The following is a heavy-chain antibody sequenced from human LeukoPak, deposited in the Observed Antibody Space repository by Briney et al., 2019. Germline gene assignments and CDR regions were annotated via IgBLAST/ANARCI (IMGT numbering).Heavy chain of an antibody. CDR2: ISYDGSNK. CDR3: ARDSTPPYYDFWSGYFTSPNDAFDI. D-gene: IGHD3-3*01. J-gene: IGHJ3*02. CDR1: GFTFSSYA. Sequence: PGRSLRLSCAASGFTFSSYAMHWVRQAPGKGLEWVAVISYDGSNKYYADSVKSRFTISRDNSKNTLYLQMNSLRAEDTAVYYCARDSTPPYYDFWSGYFTSPNDAFDIWGQGTMVTVSS. V-gene: IGHV3-30-3*01.